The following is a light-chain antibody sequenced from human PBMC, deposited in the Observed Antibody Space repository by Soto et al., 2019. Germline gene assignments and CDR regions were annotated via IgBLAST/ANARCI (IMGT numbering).Light chain of an antibody. CDR2: DAS. Sequence: DIQMTQSPSSLSASVGGRVPIACRASRTIAGYVNWYQQRPGKDPNLIIYDASNLETGVPSRFSGSGSGTHFTFTISSLQPEDTATYYCQQYDNVPLTLGGGTKVDI. CDR1: RTIAGY. J-gene: IGKJ4*01. V-gene: IGKV1-33*01. CDR3: QQYDNVPLT.